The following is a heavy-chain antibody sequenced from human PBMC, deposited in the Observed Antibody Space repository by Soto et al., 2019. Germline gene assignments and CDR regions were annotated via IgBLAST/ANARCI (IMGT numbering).Heavy chain of an antibody. CDR1: VFTFSSYE. V-gene: IGHV3-48*03. Sequence: GSLRLACAASVFTFSSYEMNWVRQAPGKGLEWVSYISSSGSTIYYADSVKGRFTISRDNAKNSLYLQMNSARAEDTALDYCARGSLQQLGYYDGMDVWSQGTTVTVSS. CDR3: ARGSLQQLGYYDGMDV. J-gene: IGHJ6*02. D-gene: IGHD6-13*01. CDR2: ISSSGSTI.